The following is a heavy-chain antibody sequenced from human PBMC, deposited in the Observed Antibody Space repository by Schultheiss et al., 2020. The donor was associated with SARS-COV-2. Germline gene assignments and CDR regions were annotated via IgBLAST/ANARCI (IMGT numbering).Heavy chain of an antibody. CDR3: ARGGSYGTPKNWFDP. V-gene: IGHV4-59*04. J-gene: IGHJ5*02. CDR2: IYYSGST. D-gene: IGHD5-18*01. Sequence: SETLSLTCTVSGGSISSYYWSWIRQPPGKGLEWIGSIYYSGSTYYNPSLKSRVTISVDTSKNQFSLKLSSVTAADTAVYYCARGGSYGTPKNWFDPWGQGTLVTVSS. CDR1: GGSISSYY.